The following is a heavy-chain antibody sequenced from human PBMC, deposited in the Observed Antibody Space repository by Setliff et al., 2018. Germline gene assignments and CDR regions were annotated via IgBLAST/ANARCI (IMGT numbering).Heavy chain of an antibody. CDR2: IYTKGST. V-gene: IGHV4-4*08. J-gene: IGHJ5*02. CDR1: GGSMTVFF. D-gene: IGHD3-10*01. Sequence: SETLSLTCSVTGGSMTVFFWNWIRQPPGKGLEWIGYIYTKGSTNYNPSLKSRVTISIDTSKNQFSLKLASVTAADTAVYYCARYNPGSSAHWFDPWGQGTLVTVSS. CDR3: ARYNPGSSAHWFDP.